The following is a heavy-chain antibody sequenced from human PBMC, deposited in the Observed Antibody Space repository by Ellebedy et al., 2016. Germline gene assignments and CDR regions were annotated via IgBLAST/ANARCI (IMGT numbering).Heavy chain of an antibody. Sequence: GGSLRLSCAASGFTFSSYWMHWVRHAPGKGLVWVSRINSDGSSTSYADSVKGRFTISRDNAKNTLYLQMNSLRAEDTAVYYCARTQFTSGGSCYSLWGQGTLVTVSS. V-gene: IGHV3-74*01. CDR1: GFTFSSYW. CDR2: INSDGSST. CDR3: ARTQFTSGGSCYSL. D-gene: IGHD2-15*01. J-gene: IGHJ4*02.